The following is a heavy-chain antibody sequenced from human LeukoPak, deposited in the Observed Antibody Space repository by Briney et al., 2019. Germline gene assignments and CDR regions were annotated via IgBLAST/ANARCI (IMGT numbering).Heavy chain of an antibody. V-gene: IGHV3-64*01. D-gene: IGHD6-13*01. CDR1: GFTFSSYA. J-gene: IGHJ4*02. Sequence: PGGSLRLSCAASGFTFSSYAMHWVRQAPGKGLEYVSAISSNGGSTYYANSVKGRFTISRDNSKNTLYLQMGSLRAEDMAVYYCARGGAYDSSWYYWGQGTLVTVSS. CDR2: ISSNGGST. CDR3: ARGGAYDSSWYY.